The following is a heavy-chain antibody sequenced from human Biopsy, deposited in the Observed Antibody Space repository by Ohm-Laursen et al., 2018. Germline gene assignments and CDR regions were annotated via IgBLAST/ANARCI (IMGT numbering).Heavy chain of an antibody. CDR3: ARVVGAATGFDS. CDR2: ILSTGST. V-gene: IGHV4-59*13. Sequence: TLSLSSAGSGDCINGFNWNWNPQPTGKGLDWVGYILSTGSTDYNPSLQSRVCISLDLSTDQFPLKVDSVTAADSAGYYCARVVGAATGFDSWGRGTPVIVSS. D-gene: IGHD1-26*01. J-gene: IGHJ4*02. CDR1: GDCINGFN.